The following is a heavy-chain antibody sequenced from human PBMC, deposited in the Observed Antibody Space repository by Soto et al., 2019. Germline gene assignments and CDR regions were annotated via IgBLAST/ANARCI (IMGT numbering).Heavy chain of an antibody. CDR3: AKGLVPAQ. CDR1: GFSFRQYA. J-gene: IGHJ4*02. Sequence: EVQLLESGGGFVQPGGSLRLSCTASGFSFRQYAMVWVRQAPGKGLEWVSAITATGTHYADSVKGRFTISRDSSKSTLSLDIINLRVEATAVYAGAKGLVPAQWGQGTRLTV. CDR2: ITATGT. D-gene: IGHD6-19*01. V-gene: IGHV3-23*01.